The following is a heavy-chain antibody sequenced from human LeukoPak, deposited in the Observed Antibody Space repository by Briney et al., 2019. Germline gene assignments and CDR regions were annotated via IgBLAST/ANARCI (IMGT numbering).Heavy chain of an antibody. V-gene: IGHV4-39*01. Sequence: PSETLSLTCTVSGGSLSSSSYYWGWIRQPPGKGLEWIGTIDYSGSTYYNPSLKSRVTISVDTSKNQLSLKLSSAAAADTSNYYCANMLYSSGLRWGGQGTLVTVSS. CDR1: GGSLSSSSYY. J-gene: IGHJ4*02. D-gene: IGHD6-19*01. CDR3: ANMLYSSGLRW. CDR2: IDYSGST.